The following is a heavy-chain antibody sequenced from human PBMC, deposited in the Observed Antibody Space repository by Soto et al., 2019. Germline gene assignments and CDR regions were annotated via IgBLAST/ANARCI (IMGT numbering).Heavy chain of an antibody. CDR3: ARDSPLMGVTIFGVAPPGGMDV. CDR2: ISYDGSNK. Sequence: VVSHRLRSAAAGGTFSDYAIHRILQAPVKGLDWVAVISYDGSNKYYADSVKGRFTISRDNSKNTLYLQMNSLRAEDTAVYYCARDSPLMGVTIFGVAPPGGMDVWGQGTTVTVSS. CDR1: GGTFSDYA. V-gene: IGHV3-30*04. J-gene: IGHJ6*02. D-gene: IGHD3-3*01.